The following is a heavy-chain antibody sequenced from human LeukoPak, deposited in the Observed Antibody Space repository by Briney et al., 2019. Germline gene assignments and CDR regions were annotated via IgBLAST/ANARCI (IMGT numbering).Heavy chain of an antibody. Sequence: SETLSLTCAVYGGSFSGYYWSWIRQPPGKGLEWIGEINHSGSTNYNPSLKSRVTISVDTSKNQLSLKLSSVTAADTAVYYCAVGDAGFDYWGQGTLVTVSS. CDR3: AVGDAGFDY. CDR2: INHSGST. V-gene: IGHV4-34*01. J-gene: IGHJ4*02. CDR1: GGSFSGYY.